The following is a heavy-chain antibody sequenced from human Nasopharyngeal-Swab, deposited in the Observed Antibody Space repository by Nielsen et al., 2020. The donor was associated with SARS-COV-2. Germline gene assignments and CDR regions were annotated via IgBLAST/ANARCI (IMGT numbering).Heavy chain of an antibody. V-gene: IGHV3-21*04. CDR2: ISSSSSYI. CDR3: ARAYQH. J-gene: IGHJ1*01. Sequence: RQAPGKGLEWVSSISSSSSYIHYADSVKGRFTISRDNSKNTLYLQMNSLRAEDTAVYYCARAYQHWGQGTLVTVSS.